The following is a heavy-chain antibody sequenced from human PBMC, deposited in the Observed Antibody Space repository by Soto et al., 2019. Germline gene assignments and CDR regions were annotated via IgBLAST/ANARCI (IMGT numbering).Heavy chain of an antibody. D-gene: IGHD3-9*01. CDR3: ATRVLRFNYDISLNLDY. Sequence: VKVSCKVSGYTLTELSMHWVRQAPGKGLEWMGGFDPEDGETIYAQKFQGRVTMTEDTSTDTAYMELSSLRSEDTAVYYCATRVLRFNYDISLNLDYWGQGTLVTVSS. J-gene: IGHJ4*02. CDR2: FDPEDGET. CDR1: GYTLTELS. V-gene: IGHV1-24*01.